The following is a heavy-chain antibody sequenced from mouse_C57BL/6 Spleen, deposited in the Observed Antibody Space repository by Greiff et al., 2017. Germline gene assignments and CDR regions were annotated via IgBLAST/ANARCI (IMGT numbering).Heavy chain of an antibody. V-gene: IGHV5-17*01. CDR2: ISSGSSTI. CDR3: AIYGSSSFYAMDY. D-gene: IGHD1-1*01. CDR1: GFTFSDYG. Sequence: EVKVVESGGGLVKPGGSLKLSCAASGFTFSDYGMHWVRQAPEKGLEWVAYISSGSSTIYYADTVKGRFTISRDNAKNTLFLQMTSLRSEDTAMYYCAIYGSSSFYAMDYWGQGTSVTVSS. J-gene: IGHJ4*01.